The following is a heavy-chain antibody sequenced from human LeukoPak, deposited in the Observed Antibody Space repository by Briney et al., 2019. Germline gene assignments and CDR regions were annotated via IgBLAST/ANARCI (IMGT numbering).Heavy chain of an antibody. J-gene: IGHJ5*02. CDR1: GFTFSSYA. V-gene: IGHV3-23*01. CDR3: AREPPSSWSFDP. CDR2: ISGSGGNT. D-gene: IGHD6-13*01. Sequence: PGGSLRLSCAASGFTFSSYAMSWVRQAPGEGLEWVSIISGSGGNTYYADSVKGRFTISRDNSKNTLYLQMNSLRAEDTAVYYCAREPPSSWSFDPWGQGTLVTVSS.